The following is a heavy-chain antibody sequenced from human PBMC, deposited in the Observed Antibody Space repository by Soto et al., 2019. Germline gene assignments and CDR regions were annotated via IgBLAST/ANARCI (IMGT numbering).Heavy chain of an antibody. V-gene: IGHV3-23*01. CDR2: VSASGLNT. Sequence: GGSLRLSCAASGFTFSSYAMSWVRQAPGKGLEWVSGVSASGLNTDYADPVKGRFYISRDNSKNTVSLHMNSLRAEDTALYYCARGLNKAALSFEYWGQGTLVTVS. CDR1: GFTFSSYA. D-gene: IGHD6-25*01. CDR3: ARGLNKAALSFEY. J-gene: IGHJ4*01.